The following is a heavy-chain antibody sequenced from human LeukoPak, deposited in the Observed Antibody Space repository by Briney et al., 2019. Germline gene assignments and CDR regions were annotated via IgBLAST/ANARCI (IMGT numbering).Heavy chain of an antibody. CDR1: GYAFTGYG. Sequence: ASVKVSCKASGYAFTGYGISWVRQAPGQGLEWMGIINPSGGSTSYAQKFQGRVTMTRDTSTSTVYMELSSLRSEDTAVYYCARELGYCSGGSCKIIDYWGQGTLVTVSS. J-gene: IGHJ4*02. D-gene: IGHD2-15*01. CDR2: INPSGGST. CDR3: ARELGYCSGGSCKIIDY. V-gene: IGHV1-46*01.